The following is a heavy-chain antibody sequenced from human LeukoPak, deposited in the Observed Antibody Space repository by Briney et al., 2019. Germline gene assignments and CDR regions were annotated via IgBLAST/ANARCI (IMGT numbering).Heavy chain of an antibody. J-gene: IGHJ3*02. V-gene: IGHV3-30*18. Sequence: GRSLRLSCAASGFTFSSYGMHWVRQAPGKGLEWVAVISYDGSNKYYADSVKGRFTISRDNSKNTLYLQMNSLRAEDTAVYYCAKASDYCGNSGASFDAFDIWGQGTMVTVSS. D-gene: IGHD4-23*01. CDR3: AKASDYCGNSGASFDAFDI. CDR1: GFTFSSYG. CDR2: ISYDGSNK.